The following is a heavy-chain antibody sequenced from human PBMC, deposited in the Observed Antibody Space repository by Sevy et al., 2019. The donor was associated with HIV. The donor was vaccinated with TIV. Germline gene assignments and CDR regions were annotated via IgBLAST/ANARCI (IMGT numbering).Heavy chain of an antibody. D-gene: IGHD2-8*01. V-gene: IGHV3-11*01. CDR3: ARGGRRCSNGVCYGYYGLDV. J-gene: IGHJ6*02. CDR2: ISLSGSTI. CDR1: GFIFSDYY. Sequence: GGSLRLSCAASGFIFSDYYMSWIRQAPGKGLEWVSYISLSGSTIYYADSVKGRFTISRDNAKNSLYLQMNSLRAEDKAVYFCARGGRRCSNGVCYGYYGLDVWGQGTTVTVSS.